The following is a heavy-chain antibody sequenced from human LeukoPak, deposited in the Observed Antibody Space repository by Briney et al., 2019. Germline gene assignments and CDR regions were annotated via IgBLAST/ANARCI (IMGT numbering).Heavy chain of an antibody. CDR1: GYTFTSYD. CDR3: ARPRYSSGSNFDY. D-gene: IGHD6-19*01. V-gene: IGHV1-8*01. CDR2: MNPNSGNT. Sequence: ASVKVSCKASGYTFTSYDINWVRQATGQGLEWMGWMNPNSGNTGYAQKFQGRVTTTRNTSISTAYMELSSLRSEDTAVYYCARPRYSSGSNFDYWGQGTLVTVSS. J-gene: IGHJ4*02.